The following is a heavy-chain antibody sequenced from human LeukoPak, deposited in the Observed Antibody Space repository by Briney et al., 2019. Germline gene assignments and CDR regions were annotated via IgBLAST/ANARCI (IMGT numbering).Heavy chain of an antibody. D-gene: IGHD5-18*01. Sequence: PGGSLRLSCAASGFSVSSNYMTWVRQAPGKGLEWVSVIHSGGRAYYADSVKGRFTTSRDNSKNTLDLQMNSLSVEDTAVYHCAKGYHIYSYVFSFRHHWGQGTQDTVSS. CDR2: IHSGGRA. J-gene: IGHJ5*02. V-gene: IGHV3-66*02. CDR3: AKGYHIYSYVFSFRHH. CDR1: GFSVSSNY.